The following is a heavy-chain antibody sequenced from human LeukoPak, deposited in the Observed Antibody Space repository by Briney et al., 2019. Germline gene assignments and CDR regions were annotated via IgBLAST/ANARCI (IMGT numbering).Heavy chain of an antibody. CDR1: GFTFSSYA. CDR2: ISGSGGST. CDR3: AKSAVVAATPFDY. Sequence: GGSLRLSCAASGFTFSSYAMGRVRQAPGKWLEWVSAISGSGGSTYYADSVKGRFTISRDNSKNTLYLQMNSLRAEDTAVYYCAKSAVVAATPFDYWGQGTLVTVSS. D-gene: IGHD2-15*01. J-gene: IGHJ4*02. V-gene: IGHV3-23*01.